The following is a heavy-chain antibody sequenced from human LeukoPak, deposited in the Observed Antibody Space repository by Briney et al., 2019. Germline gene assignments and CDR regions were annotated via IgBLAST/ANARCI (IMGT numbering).Heavy chain of an antibody. J-gene: IGHJ5*02. D-gene: IGHD3-10*01. CDR3: ARGPSRDYGSGSSWFDP. CDR2: MNPNSGNT. CDR1: GYTFTTYD. Sequence: ASVKVSCKASGYTFTTYDINWVRQVTGQGLEWMEWMNPNSGNTGYAQKIQGRVTMTRNTSINTAYMELSSLRSEDTAVYYCARGPSRDYGSGSSWFDPWGQGTLVTVSS. V-gene: IGHV1-8*01.